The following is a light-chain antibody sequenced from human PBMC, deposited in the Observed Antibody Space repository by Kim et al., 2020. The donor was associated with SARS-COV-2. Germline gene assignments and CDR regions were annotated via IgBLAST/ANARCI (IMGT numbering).Light chain of an antibody. V-gene: IGLV1-51*01. Sequence: PGQKVTISGTGSSSNIGKFSVSWYQQPPGTAPKLLIYANEKRHSGIPDRFSGSKSGTSATLVITGLQTGDEADYYCGTWDNSRGGVFGGGTQLTVL. CDR2: ANE. CDR3: GTWDNSRGGV. J-gene: IGLJ3*02. CDR1: SSNIGKFS.